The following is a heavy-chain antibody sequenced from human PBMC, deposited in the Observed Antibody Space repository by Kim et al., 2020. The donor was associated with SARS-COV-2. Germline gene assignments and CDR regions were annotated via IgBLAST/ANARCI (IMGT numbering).Heavy chain of an antibody. J-gene: IGHJ5*02. CDR2: INHSGST. V-gene: IGHV4-34*01. Sequence: SETLSLTCAVYGGSFSGYYWSWIRQPPGKGLEWIGEINHSGSTNYNPSLKSRVTISVDTTKNQFSLQLSAVTAADKAEYYCATALGDYGGRHWFDPWGQGTLVTVSS. CDR3: ATALGDYGGRHWFDP. D-gene: IGHD4-17*01. CDR1: GGSFSGYY.